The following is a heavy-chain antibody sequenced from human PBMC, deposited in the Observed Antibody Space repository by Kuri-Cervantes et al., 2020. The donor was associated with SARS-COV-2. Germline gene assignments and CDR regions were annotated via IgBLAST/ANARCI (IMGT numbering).Heavy chain of an antibody. Sequence: TLSLTCSVSGGSIRSGAYYCHWIRHRPGKGLEWIGNIYYNGVTYYNPSLKSRVTISVDTSKDQFSLKLSSMTAADTAVYYCATDKPSYGGNGYLQLWGQGTLVTVSS. D-gene: IGHD4-23*01. V-gene: IGHV4-31*03. J-gene: IGHJ1*01. CDR3: ATDKPSYGGNGYLQL. CDR2: IYYNGVT. CDR1: GGSIRSGAYY.